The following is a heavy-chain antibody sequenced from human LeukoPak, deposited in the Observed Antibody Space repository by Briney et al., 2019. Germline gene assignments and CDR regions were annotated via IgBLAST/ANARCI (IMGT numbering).Heavy chain of an antibody. CDR2: INHSGST. CDR1: GGSFSGYY. Sequence: SETLSLTCAVYGGSFSGYYWSWIRQPPGKGLEWIGEINHSGSTNYNPSLKSRVTISVDTSKNPFSLKLSSVTAADTAVYYCARGPQRAFDIWGQGTMVTVSS. V-gene: IGHV4-34*01. CDR3: ARGPQRAFDI. J-gene: IGHJ3*02.